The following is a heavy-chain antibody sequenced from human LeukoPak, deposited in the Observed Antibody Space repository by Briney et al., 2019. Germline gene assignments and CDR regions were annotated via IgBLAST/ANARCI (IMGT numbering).Heavy chain of an antibody. CDR1: GDSITSNTYY. Sequence: SETLSLTCTVSGDSITSNTYYWSWIRQPPGKGLEWIGEINHSGSTNYNPSLKSRVTISVDTSKNQFSLKLSSVTAADTAVYYCARGYSSENFDYWGQGTLVTVSS. CDR2: INHSGST. CDR3: ARGYSSENFDY. J-gene: IGHJ4*02. V-gene: IGHV4-39*07. D-gene: IGHD6-19*01.